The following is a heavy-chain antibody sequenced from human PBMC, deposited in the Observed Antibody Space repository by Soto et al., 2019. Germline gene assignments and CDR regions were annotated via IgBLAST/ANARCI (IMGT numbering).Heavy chain of an antibody. D-gene: IGHD4-17*01. V-gene: IGHV4-30-2*02. J-gene: IGHJ4*02. CDR1: GGSISSGGYS. CDR3: AILDYGDSNFDY. Sequence: SETLSLTCAVSGGSISSGGYSWSWIRQPPGKGLEWIGYMYHSGSTYYNPSLKSRVTISIDRSKNQFSLKLSSVTAADTAVYYCAILDYGDSNFDYWGQGTLVTVS. CDR2: MYHSGST.